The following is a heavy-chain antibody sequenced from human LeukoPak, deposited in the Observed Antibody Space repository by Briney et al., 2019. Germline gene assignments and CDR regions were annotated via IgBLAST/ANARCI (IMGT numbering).Heavy chain of an antibody. CDR3: ARLVDYCSSTSCYDYYYYMDV. CDR1: GGSFSGYY. D-gene: IGHD2-2*01. Sequence: SETLSLTCAVYGGSFSGYYWSWIRQPPGKGLEWIGSIYYSGSTYYNPSLKSRVTISVDTSKNQFSLKLSSVTAADTAVYYCARLVDYCSSTSCYDYYYYMDVWGKGTTVTISS. CDR2: IYYSGST. J-gene: IGHJ6*03. V-gene: IGHV4-34*01.